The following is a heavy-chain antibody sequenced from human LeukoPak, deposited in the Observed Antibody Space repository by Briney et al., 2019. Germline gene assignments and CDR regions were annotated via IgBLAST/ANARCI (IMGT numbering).Heavy chain of an antibody. Sequence: GSSVKVSCKASGCTFSSYAISWVRHAPGQGLEWMGGIIPIFSTANYAQKFQGRVTITADESTSTAYMELSSLRPEDTAVYYCEREKQEDDLIAGAGILVGNWFDPWGQGTLVTVSS. CDR1: GCTFSSYA. V-gene: IGHV1-69*01. D-gene: IGHD6-13*01. CDR3: EREKQEDDLIAGAGILVGNWFDP. CDR2: IIPIFSTA. J-gene: IGHJ5*02.